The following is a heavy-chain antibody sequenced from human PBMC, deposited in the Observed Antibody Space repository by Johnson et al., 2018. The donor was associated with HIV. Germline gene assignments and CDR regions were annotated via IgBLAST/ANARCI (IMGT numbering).Heavy chain of an antibody. V-gene: IGHV3-53*01. Sequence: VQLVESGGGLIQPGGSLRLSCAVSGFSVSSNYMSWVRKAPGKGLEWVSVIYSGGSTYYADPVKGRLPISSDNSKNTWYLQMDSPRAEETAVYYFARVTEWIVGTDRVKDAFDIWGQGTMVTVSS. CDR2: IYSGGST. J-gene: IGHJ3*02. D-gene: IGHD1-26*01. CDR1: GFSVSSNY. CDR3: ARVTEWIVGTDRVKDAFDI.